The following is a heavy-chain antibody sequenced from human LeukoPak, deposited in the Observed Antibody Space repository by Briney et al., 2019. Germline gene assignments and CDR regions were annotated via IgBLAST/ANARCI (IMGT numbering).Heavy chain of an antibody. Sequence: SETLSLTCTVSGGSISSSSYYWVWIRQPPGKGLEWIGSINNSGSTYYNPSLKSRVTISVDTSKNQFSLKLSSVTAADTAVYYCARVRYFDWWNWFDPWGQGTLVTVSS. CDR3: ARVRYFDWWNWFDP. CDR2: INNSGST. CDR1: GGSISSSSYY. D-gene: IGHD3-9*01. J-gene: IGHJ5*02. V-gene: IGHV4-39*07.